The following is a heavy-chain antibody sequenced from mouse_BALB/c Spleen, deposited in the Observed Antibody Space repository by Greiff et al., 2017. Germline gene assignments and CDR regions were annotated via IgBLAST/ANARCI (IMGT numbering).Heavy chain of an antibody. CDR2: ISSGGSYT. V-gene: IGHV5-9-4*01. D-gene: IGHD4-1*01. J-gene: IGHJ3*01. Sequence: EVKVVESGGGLVKPGGSLKLSCAASGFTFSSYAMSWVRQSPEKRLEWVAEISSGGSYTYYPDTVTGRFTISRDNAKNTLYLEMSSLRSEDTAMYYCAREEESGSWFAYWGQGTLVTVSA. CDR3: AREEESGSWFAY. CDR1: GFTFSSYA.